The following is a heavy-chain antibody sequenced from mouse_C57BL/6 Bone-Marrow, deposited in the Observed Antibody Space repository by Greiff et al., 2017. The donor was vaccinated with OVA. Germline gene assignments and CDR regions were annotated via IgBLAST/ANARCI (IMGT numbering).Heavy chain of an antibody. J-gene: IGHJ2*01. Sequence: QVTLKVSGPGILQPSQTLSLTCSFSGFSLSTFGMGVGWIRQPSGQGLEWLVQIWWDDDKYYTPALKSRLTISKDTSKNQVFLTIANVNTADAATYYCARYYGSSLEYWGQGTTLTVSS. CDR2: IWWDDDK. CDR3: ARYYGSSLEY. CDR1: GFSLSTFGMG. V-gene: IGHV8-8*01. D-gene: IGHD1-1*01.